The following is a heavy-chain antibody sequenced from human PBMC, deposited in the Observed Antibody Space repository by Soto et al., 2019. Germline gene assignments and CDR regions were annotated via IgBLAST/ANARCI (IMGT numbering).Heavy chain of an antibody. J-gene: IGHJ6*02. V-gene: IGHV1-46*01. Sequence: ALVKVSCKASGYTFTGNYMHWVRRAPGQGLEWMGIINPSVGTRSFAQRLQDRITMTTDTSTSTVYMELSSLRSEDTGTYYCARDLLLVGAPDGDCSGGSCNFPPGGMDVWGQGTTVTVSS. CDR2: INPSVGTR. CDR3: ARDLLLVGAPDGDCSGGSCNFPPGGMDV. D-gene: IGHD2-15*01. CDR1: GYTFTGNY.